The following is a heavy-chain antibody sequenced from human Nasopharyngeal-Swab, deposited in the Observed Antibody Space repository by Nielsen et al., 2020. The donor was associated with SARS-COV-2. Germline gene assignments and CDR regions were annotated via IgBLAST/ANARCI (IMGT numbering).Heavy chain of an antibody. CDR3: ARDRGSSWPYYYYYGMDV. Sequence: VRQAPGKGLVWVSRINTDGSSTTYADSVKGRFTISRDNAKNTLYLQMNSLRAEDTAVYYCARDRGSSWPYYYYYGMDVWGQGTTVTVSS. D-gene: IGHD6-13*01. V-gene: IGHV3-74*01. CDR2: INTDGSST. J-gene: IGHJ6*02.